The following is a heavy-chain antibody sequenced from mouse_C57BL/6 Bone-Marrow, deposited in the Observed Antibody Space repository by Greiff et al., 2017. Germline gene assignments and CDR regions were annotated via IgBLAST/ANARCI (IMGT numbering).Heavy chain of an antibody. Sequence: QVPLQQPGAELVRPGTSVKLSCKASGYTFTSYWMHWVKQRPGQGLEWIGVIDPSDSYTNYNQKFKGKATLTVDTSSSTAYMQLSSLTSEDSAVXYCAIRYDFDYWGQGTTLTVSS. CDR1: GYTFTSYW. J-gene: IGHJ2*01. V-gene: IGHV1-59*01. CDR2: IDPSDSYT. CDR3: AIRYDFDY. D-gene: IGHD1-1*01.